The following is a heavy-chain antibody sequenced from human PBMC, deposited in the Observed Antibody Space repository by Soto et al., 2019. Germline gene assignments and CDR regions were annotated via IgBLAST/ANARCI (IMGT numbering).Heavy chain of an antibody. CDR3: AREGVTHAFDI. Sequence: SETLSFTCAVYGGSFSGYYWSWIRQPPGKGLEWIGEINHSGSTNYNPSLKSRVTISVDTSKNQFSLKLSSVTAADTAVYHCAREGVTHAFDIWGQGTMVTV. CDR2: INHSGST. D-gene: IGHD5-18*01. CDR1: GGSFSGYY. V-gene: IGHV4-34*01. J-gene: IGHJ3*02.